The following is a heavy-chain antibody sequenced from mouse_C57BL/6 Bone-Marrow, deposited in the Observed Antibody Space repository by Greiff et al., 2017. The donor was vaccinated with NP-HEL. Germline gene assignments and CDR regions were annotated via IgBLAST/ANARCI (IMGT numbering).Heavy chain of an antibody. Sequence: EVQLQQSGPELVKPGASVKISCKASGYSFTGYYMNWVKQSPEKSLEWIGEINPSTGGTTYNQKFKAKATLTVDKSSSTAYMQLKSLTSEDSAVYYCAREFLDLDNWGQGTTLTVSS. CDR1: GYSFTGYY. CDR2: INPSTGGT. J-gene: IGHJ2*01. V-gene: IGHV1-42*01. CDR3: AREFLDLDN. D-gene: IGHD2-10*02.